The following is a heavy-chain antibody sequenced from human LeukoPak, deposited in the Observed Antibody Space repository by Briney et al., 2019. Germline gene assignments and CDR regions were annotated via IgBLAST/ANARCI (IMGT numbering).Heavy chain of an antibody. CDR1: GFTLDDYA. CDR2: ISGDGGST. CDR3: AKDALFQSWYFDL. V-gene: IGHV3-43*02. D-gene: IGHD3-10*01. Sequence: GGSLRLSCAASGFTLDDYAMHWVRQAPGKGLEWVSLISGDGGSTYYADSVKGRFTISRDNSKNSLYLQMNSLRTEDTALYYCAKDALFQSWYFDLRGRGTLVTVSS. J-gene: IGHJ2*01.